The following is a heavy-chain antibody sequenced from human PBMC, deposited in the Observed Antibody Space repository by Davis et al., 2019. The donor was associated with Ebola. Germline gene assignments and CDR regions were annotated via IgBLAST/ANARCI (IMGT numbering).Heavy chain of an antibody. CDR3: AKTPPYTSGWYGSFDN. CDR2: INNDGSIT. Sequence: GESLKISCAASGFTFSTYWMNWVRQAPGKGLVWVSNINNDGSITGYADSVKGRFTISRDNAKSTLYLQMNSLRAEDTAVYYCAKTPPYTSGWYGSFDNWGQGTLVTVSS. CDR1: GFTFSTYW. D-gene: IGHD6-19*01. V-gene: IGHV3-74*01. J-gene: IGHJ4*02.